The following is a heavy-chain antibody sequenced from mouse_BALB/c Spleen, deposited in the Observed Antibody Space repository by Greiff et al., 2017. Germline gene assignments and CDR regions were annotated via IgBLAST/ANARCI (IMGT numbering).Heavy chain of an antibody. D-gene: IGHD2-4*01. CDR2: ISSGGST. CDR1: GFTFSSYA. V-gene: IGHV5-6-5*01. Sequence: EVQGVESGGGLVKPGGSLKLSCAASGFTFSSYAMSWVRQTPEKRLEWVASISSGGSTYYPDSVKGRFTISRDNARNILYLQMSSLRSEDTAMYYCARVDDYDVGAMDYWGQGTSVTVSS. J-gene: IGHJ4*01. CDR3: ARVDDYDVGAMDY.